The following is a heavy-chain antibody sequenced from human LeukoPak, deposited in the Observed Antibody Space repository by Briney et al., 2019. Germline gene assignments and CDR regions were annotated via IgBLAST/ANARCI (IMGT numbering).Heavy chain of an antibody. D-gene: IGHD3-16*01. J-gene: IGHJ4*02. CDR1: GYTFTSYD. Sequence: ASVKVSCKASGYTFTSYDINWVRQATGQGLEWMGWMNPNSGNTGYAQKFQGRVTMIRNTSISTAYMELSSLRSEDTAVYYCARGGEGLYYFDYWGQGTLVTVSS. V-gene: IGHV1-8*01. CDR2: MNPNSGNT. CDR3: ARGGEGLYYFDY.